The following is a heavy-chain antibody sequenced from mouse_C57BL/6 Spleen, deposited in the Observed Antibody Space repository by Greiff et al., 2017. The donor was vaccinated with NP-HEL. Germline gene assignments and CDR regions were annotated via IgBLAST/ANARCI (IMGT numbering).Heavy chain of an antibody. D-gene: IGHD2-4*01. CDR2: IHPNSGST. CDR1: GYTFTSYW. Sequence: QVQLQQSGAELVKPGASVKLSCKASGYTFTSYWMHWVKQRPGQGLEWIGMIHPNSGSTNYNEKFKSKATLTVDKSSSTAYMQLSSLTSEDSAVYYCARGEIYYDYDGFAYWGQGTLVTVSA. CDR3: ARGEIYYDYDGFAY. J-gene: IGHJ3*01. V-gene: IGHV1-64*01.